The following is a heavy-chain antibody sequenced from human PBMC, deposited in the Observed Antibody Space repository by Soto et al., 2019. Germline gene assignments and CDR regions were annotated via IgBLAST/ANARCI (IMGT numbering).Heavy chain of an antibody. D-gene: IGHD3-10*01. CDR1: GFSLSTSGMC. V-gene: IGHV2-70*01. J-gene: IGHJ6*02. CDR2: IDWDDDK. CDR3: ARSPITMVRGVARGVDYYYYYGMDV. Sequence: SGPTLVNPTQTLTLTCPFSGFSLSTSGMCVSWIRQPPGKALEWLALIDWDDDKYYSTSLKTRLTISKDTSKNQVVLTMTNMDPVDTATYYCARSPITMVRGVARGVDYYYYYGMDVWGQGTTVTVSS.